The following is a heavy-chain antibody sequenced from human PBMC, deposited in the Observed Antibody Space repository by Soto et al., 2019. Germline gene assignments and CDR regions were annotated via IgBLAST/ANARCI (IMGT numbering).Heavy chain of an antibody. CDR2: IWYDGSNK. J-gene: IGHJ6*02. CDR1: GFTFSSYG. D-gene: IGHD2-2*01. CDR3: ARDFADIVVVPAAMSLYGMDV. Sequence: QVQLVESGGGVVQPGRSLRLSCAASGFTFSSYGMHWVRQAPGKGLEWVAVIWYDGSNKYYADSVKGRFTISRDNSKNTLYLQMNSLRAEDTAVYYWARDFADIVVVPAAMSLYGMDVWGQGTTVTVSS. V-gene: IGHV3-33*01.